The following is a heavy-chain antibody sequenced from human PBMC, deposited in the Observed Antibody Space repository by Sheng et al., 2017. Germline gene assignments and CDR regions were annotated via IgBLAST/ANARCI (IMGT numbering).Heavy chain of an antibody. CDR3: ARDIGYSRSYYDY. CDR1: GGSISSGSYY. V-gene: IGHV4-61*02. J-gene: IGHJ4*02. D-gene: IGHD6-13*01. CDR2: IYTSGST. Sequence: QVQLQESGPGLVKPSQTLSLTCTVSGGSISSGSYYWSWIRQPAGKGLEWIGRIYTSGSTNYNPSLKSRVTISVDTSKNQFSLKLSSVTAADTAVYYCARDIGYSRSYYDYWGQGTLVTVSS.